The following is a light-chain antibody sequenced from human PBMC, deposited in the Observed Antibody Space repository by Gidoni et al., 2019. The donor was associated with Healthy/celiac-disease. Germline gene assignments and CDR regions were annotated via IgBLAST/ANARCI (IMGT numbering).Light chain of an antibody. CDR2: AAS. CDR3: QQSYSTLFT. CDR1: QSIRSY. Sequence: DFQITQSPSSLSASVGDRVTITCLASQSIRSYLNWYQQKPGKAPKLLIYAASSLQSGVPSRFSGSGSGTDFTLTISMLQPEDFATYYCQQSYSTLFTFGPGTKVDIK. J-gene: IGKJ3*01. V-gene: IGKV1-39*01.